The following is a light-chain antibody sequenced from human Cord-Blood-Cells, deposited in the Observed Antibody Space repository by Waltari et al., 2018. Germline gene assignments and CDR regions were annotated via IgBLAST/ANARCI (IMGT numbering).Light chain of an antibody. J-gene: IGKJ5*01. CDR2: GAS. V-gene: IGKV3-20*01. CDR1: QSVSSSY. CDR3: QQYGSSPT. Sequence: EIVLTQSPGTLSLSPGERATLSCRASQSVSSSYLAWYQQKPGQAPRLLIDGASSRATGMPDRFSGSGYGTDFTLTISRLEPEDFAVYYCQQYGSSPTFGQGTRLEIK.